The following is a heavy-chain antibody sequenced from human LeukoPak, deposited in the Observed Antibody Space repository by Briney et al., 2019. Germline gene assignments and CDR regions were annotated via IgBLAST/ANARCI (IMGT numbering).Heavy chain of an antibody. D-gene: IGHD3-10*01. V-gene: IGHV1-18*01. J-gene: IGHJ4*02. Sequence: ASVKVSCKACGYTFTTYGISWVRQAPGQGLEWMGWISVYNGNTNYAQKFQGRVTMTTATSTNTTYMELRSLISDDTAVYYCARGPHYYGSGSYYPFDYWGQGTLVTVSS. CDR2: ISVYNGNT. CDR1: GYTFTTYG. CDR3: ARGPHYYGSGSYYPFDY.